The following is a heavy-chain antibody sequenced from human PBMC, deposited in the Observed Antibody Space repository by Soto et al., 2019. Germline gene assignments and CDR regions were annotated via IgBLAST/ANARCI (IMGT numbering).Heavy chain of an antibody. CDR3: ARGGPYYDILTGYSTLYYYMDV. D-gene: IGHD3-9*01. Sequence: ASVKVSCKASGYTFTSYGISWVRQAPGQGLEWMGWISAYNGNTNYAQKLQGRVTMTTDTSTSTAYMELRSLRSDDTAVYYCARGGPYYDILTGYSTLYYYMDVWGKGTTVTV. V-gene: IGHV1-18*01. J-gene: IGHJ6*03. CDR1: GYTFTSYG. CDR2: ISAYNGNT.